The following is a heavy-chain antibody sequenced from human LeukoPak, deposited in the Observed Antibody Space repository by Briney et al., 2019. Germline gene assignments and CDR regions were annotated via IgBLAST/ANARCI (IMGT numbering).Heavy chain of an antibody. CDR1: GGSISNYY. Sequence: SETLSLTCTVSGGSISNYYWGWIRQPPGEGLEWIGSIYHSGSTYYNPSLKSRVTISVDTSKNQFSLKLSSVTAADTAVYYCARRLGYCSGGSCQNWFDPWGQGTLVTVSS. J-gene: IGHJ5*02. CDR2: IYHSGST. D-gene: IGHD2-15*01. CDR3: ARRLGYCSGGSCQNWFDP. V-gene: IGHV4-38-2*02.